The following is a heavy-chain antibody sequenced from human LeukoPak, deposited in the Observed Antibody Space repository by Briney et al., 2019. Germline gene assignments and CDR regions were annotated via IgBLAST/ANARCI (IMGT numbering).Heavy chain of an antibody. J-gene: IGHJ4*02. CDR3: ARDSVSIYGSGSYYENTHDY. CDR2: IYYSGGT. D-gene: IGHD3-10*01. Sequence: SSETLSLTCTVSGGSISSSSYYWGWIRQPPGKGLEWIGSIYYSGGTYYNPSLKSRVTISVDTSKNQFSLKLSSVTAADTAVYYCARDSVSIYGSGSYYENTHDYWGQGTLVTVSS. CDR1: GGSISSSSYY. V-gene: IGHV4-39*07.